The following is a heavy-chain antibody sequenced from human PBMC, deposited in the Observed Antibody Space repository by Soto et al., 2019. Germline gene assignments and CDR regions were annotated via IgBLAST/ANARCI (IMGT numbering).Heavy chain of an antibody. Sequence: PSQTLSLTCVISGDSVSSNTAAWNWIRQSPSRGLEWLGRAWYRSKWYYDYAVSVKSRIIVNPDTSKNQFTLHLSSVTPDDTAVYFCARSRDCTSATCLNDIWGPETLVTVSS. J-gene: IGHJ4*02. CDR3: ARSRDCTSATCLNDI. D-gene: IGHD1-1*01. CDR1: GDSVSSNTAA. CDR2: AWYRSKWYY. V-gene: IGHV6-1*01.